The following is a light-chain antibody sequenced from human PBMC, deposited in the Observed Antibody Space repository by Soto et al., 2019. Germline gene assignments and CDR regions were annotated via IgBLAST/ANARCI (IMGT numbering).Light chain of an antibody. V-gene: IGKV3-20*01. CDR3: QPYCSSPLT. Sequence: EIVLTQSPGTMSLSPGERATVACRVSQSVSSSYLAWYQQKPGQAPRLLICGASTRATGIPDRFSGSGSGADFTLTISRLEPEDFAVYYCQPYCSSPLTSGGGTKVVIK. CDR1: QSVSSSY. J-gene: IGKJ4*01. CDR2: GAS.